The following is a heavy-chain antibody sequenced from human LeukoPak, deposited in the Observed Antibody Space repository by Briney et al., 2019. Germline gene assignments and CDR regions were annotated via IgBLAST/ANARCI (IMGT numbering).Heavy chain of an antibody. CDR1: GFTFSSYS. CDR3: AARPVNTAMAAYYYYGLDV. V-gene: IGHV3-21*01. J-gene: IGHJ6*02. Sequence: GGSLRLSCAASGFTFSSYSMNWVRQAPGKGLEWVSSISTSSSYIYYADSVKGRFTISRDNAKNSLYLQMNSLRAEDTAVYYCAARPVNTAMAAYYYYGLDVWGQGTTVTVSS. CDR2: ISTSSSYI. D-gene: IGHD5-18*01.